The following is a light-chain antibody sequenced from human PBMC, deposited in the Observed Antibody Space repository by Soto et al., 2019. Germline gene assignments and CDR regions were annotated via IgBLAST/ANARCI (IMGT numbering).Light chain of an antibody. J-gene: IGKJ1*01. CDR1: QGISSY. CDR2: AAS. V-gene: IGKV1-8*01. Sequence: AILVRKSLASLSASTEDRVTITCRASQGISSYLAWYQQKPRKAPKLLIYAASTLQSGVPSRFSGSGSGTDFTLTISCLQSEDFVPYYCPDSSCHPSPFAQRTKVDIK. CDR3: PDSSCHPSP.